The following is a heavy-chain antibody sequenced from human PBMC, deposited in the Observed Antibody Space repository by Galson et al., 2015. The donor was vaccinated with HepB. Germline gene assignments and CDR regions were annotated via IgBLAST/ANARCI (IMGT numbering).Heavy chain of an antibody. J-gene: IGHJ4*02. CDR1: GFTFSGSA. CDR3: TRHSSWNHENFDY. CDR2: IRSKANSYAT. D-gene: IGHD1-14*01. V-gene: IGHV3-73*01. Sequence: SLRLSCAASGFTFSGSAMHWVRQASGKGLEWVGRIRSKANSYATAYAASVKGRFTISRDDSKNTAYLQMNSLKTEDTAVYYCTRHSSWNHENFDYWGQGTLVTVSS.